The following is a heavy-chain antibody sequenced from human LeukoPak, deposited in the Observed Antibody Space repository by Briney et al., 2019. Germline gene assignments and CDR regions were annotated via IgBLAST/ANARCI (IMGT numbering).Heavy chain of an antibody. CDR1: AFTFSSYG. V-gene: IGHV3-30*02. Sequence: GGSLRLSCAASAFTFSSYGMHWVRRAPGKGLEWVAFIRYDGSNKYYADSVKGRFTISRDNSKNTLYLQMNSLRAEDTAMYYCAKDLRAVVIGSPLDYWGQGILVTVSS. CDR2: IRYDGSNK. CDR3: AKDLRAVVIGSPLDY. J-gene: IGHJ4*02. D-gene: IGHD2-2*01.